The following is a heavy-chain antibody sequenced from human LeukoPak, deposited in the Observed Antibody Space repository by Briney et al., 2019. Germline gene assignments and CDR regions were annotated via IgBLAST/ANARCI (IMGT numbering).Heavy chain of an antibody. CDR2: IYSGGST. V-gene: IGHV3-53*01. CDR3: ASITYYYDSSGYYFDY. Sequence: GSLRLSCAASGFTVSSNYMSWVRQAPGKGLEWVSVIYSGGSTYYADSVKGRFTISRDNSKNTLYLQMNSLRAEDTAVYYCASITYYYDSSGYYFDYWGQGTLVTVSS. D-gene: IGHD3-22*01. J-gene: IGHJ4*02. CDR1: GFTVSSNY.